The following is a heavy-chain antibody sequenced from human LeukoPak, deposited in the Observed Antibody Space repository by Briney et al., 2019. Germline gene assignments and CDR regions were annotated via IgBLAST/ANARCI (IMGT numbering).Heavy chain of an antibody. D-gene: IGHD2-21*02. J-gene: IGHJ4*02. Sequence: VASVKVSCKASGYTFFTYGIIWVRQAPGQGLEWMGWISPYNAETKYAQEFQGRGTITTDTSTSTAYTELRSLRSDDTAVYYCARGDGGHGVDFDYWGQGTLVTVSS. CDR3: ARGDGGHGVDFDY. CDR2: ISPYNAET. CDR1: GYTFFTYG. V-gene: IGHV1-18*01.